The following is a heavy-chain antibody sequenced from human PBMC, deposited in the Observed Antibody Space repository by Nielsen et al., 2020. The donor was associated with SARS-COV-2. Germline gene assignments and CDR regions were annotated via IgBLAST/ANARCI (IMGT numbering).Heavy chain of an antibody. CDR3: ARDRGVVAARTYYYYGMDV. J-gene: IGHJ6*02. V-gene: IGHV4-34*01. D-gene: IGHD2-15*01. CDR1: GGSFSGYY. CDR2: INHSGST. Sequence: SETLSLTCAVYGGSFSGYYWSWIRQPPGKGLEWIGEINHSGSTNYNPSLKSRVTISVDTSKNQFSLKLSSVTAADTAVYYCARDRGVVAARTYYYYGMDVWGQGTTVTVSS.